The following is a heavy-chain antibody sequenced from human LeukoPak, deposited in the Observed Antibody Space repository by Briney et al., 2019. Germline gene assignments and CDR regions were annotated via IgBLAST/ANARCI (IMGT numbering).Heavy chain of an antibody. D-gene: IGHD6-6*01. J-gene: IGHJ4*02. V-gene: IGHV1-2*02. Sequence: ASVKVSCKASGYTFTGYYMHWVRQAPGQGLEWMGWINPTSGGTNYAQKFQGRVTMTRDTSISTAYMELSRPRSDDTAVYYCARVSSISASFDYWGLGILVTVAS. CDR2: INPTSGGT. CDR3: ARVSSISASFDY. CDR1: GYTFTGYY.